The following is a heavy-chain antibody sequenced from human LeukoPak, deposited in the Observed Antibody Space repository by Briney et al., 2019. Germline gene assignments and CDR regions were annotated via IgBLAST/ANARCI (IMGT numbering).Heavy chain of an antibody. CDR1: GGTFSSYA. CDR2: IIPIFGTA. Sequence: ASVKLSCKASGGTFSSYAISWVRQAPGQGLEWMGGIIPIFGTANYAQKFQGRVTITADESTSTAYMELSSLRSEDTAVYYCARGPDAQFDYWGQGTLVTVSS. V-gene: IGHV1-69*13. J-gene: IGHJ4*02. CDR3: ARGPDAQFDY. D-gene: IGHD5-24*01.